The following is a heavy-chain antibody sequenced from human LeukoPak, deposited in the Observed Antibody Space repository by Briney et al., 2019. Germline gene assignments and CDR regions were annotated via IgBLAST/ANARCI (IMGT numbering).Heavy chain of an antibody. D-gene: IGHD1-26*01. CDR1: GFTFSSYG. V-gene: IGHV3-30*03. CDR3: VQGWELLDY. J-gene: IGHJ4*02. Sequence: GGSLRLSCAASGFTFSSYGMHWVRQAPGKGLEWVAVISYDGSNKYYADSVKGRFTISRDNSKNTLYLQMNSLRAEDTAVYYCVQGWELLDYWGQGTLVTVSS. CDR2: ISYDGSNK.